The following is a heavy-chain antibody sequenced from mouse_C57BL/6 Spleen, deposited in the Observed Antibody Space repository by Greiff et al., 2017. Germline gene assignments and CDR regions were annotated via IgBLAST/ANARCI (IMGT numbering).Heavy chain of an antibody. V-gene: IGHV1-80*01. J-gene: IGHJ3*01. CDR1: GYAFSSYW. CDR2: IYPGDGDT. Sequence: VQLQQSGAELVKPGASVKISCKASGYAFSSYWMNWVKQRPGKGLEWIGQIYPGDGDTNYNGKFKGKATLTADKSSSTAYMQLSSLTSEDSAVYFCARSGDYYGSSSPLAYWGQGTLVTVSA. D-gene: IGHD1-1*01. CDR3: ARSGDYYGSSSPLAY.